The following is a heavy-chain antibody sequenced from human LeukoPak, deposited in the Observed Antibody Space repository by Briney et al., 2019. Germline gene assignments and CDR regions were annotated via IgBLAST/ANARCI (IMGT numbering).Heavy chain of an antibody. CDR1: GGSISSSSYH. CDR2: ISYSGTT. V-gene: IGHV4-39*01. J-gene: IGHJ4*02. CDR3: ARLSRHFDFWSGFYDY. Sequence: SETLSLTCSVSGGSISSSSYHWGWIRQPPGKGLEWIGSISYSGTTYYNPSLKSRVTISVDTSKSLFSLKLNSLTAADTAVYFCARLSRHFDFWSGFYDYWGQGTLVTVSS. D-gene: IGHD3-3*01.